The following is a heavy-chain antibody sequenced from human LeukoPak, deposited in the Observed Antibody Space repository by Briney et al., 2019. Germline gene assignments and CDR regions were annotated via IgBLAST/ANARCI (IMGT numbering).Heavy chain of an antibody. CDR1: GGSISSYY. J-gene: IGHJ4*02. CDR2: IYYSGST. Sequence: SETLSLTCTVSGGSISSYYWSWIRQPPGKGLEWIGYIYYSGSTNYNPSLKSRVTISVDTSKNQFSLKLSSVTAADTAVYYCARHTPAAGKIDYWGQGTLVTVSS. V-gene: IGHV4-59*08. D-gene: IGHD6-19*01. CDR3: ARHTPAAGKIDY.